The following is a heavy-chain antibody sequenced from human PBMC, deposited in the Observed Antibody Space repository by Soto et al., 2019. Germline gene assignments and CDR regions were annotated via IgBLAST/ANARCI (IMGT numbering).Heavy chain of an antibody. Sequence: SGPTLVKPTQTLTLTCTFSGFSLSTSGVGVGWIRQPPGKALEWLALIYWDDDKRYSPSLKSRLTITKDTSKNQVVLTMTNMDPVDTATYYCAHMYYDFWSGYVETPPTSQGAFDIWGQGTMVTVSS. CDR1: GFSLSTSGVG. D-gene: IGHD3-3*01. CDR3: AHMYYDFWSGYVETPPTSQGAFDI. V-gene: IGHV2-5*02. J-gene: IGHJ3*02. CDR2: IYWDDDK.